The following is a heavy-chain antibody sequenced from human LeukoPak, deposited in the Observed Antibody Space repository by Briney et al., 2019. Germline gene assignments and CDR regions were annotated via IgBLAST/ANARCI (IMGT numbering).Heavy chain of an antibody. J-gene: IGHJ4*02. V-gene: IGHV3-23*01. CDR3: ARDKAAAAGPNAPRFDY. CDR1: GFTFSSYA. CDR2: ISGGGGYP. D-gene: IGHD6-13*01. Sequence: GGSLRLSCAASGFTFSSYAMNWVRQAPGKGLEWVSTISGGGGYPYYADSVKGRFSISRDNSKNTLYLQMNSLRAEDTAVYYCARDKAAAAGPNAPRFDYWGQGTLVTVSS.